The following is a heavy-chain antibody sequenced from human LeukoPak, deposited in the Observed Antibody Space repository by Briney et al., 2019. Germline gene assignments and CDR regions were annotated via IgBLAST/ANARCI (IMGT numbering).Heavy chain of an antibody. CDR3: ARDPPLIILTVEVNY. CDR2: IYTSGST. Sequence: SETLSLTCTVSGGSISSGSYYWSWIRQPAGKGLEWIGRIYTSGSTNYNPSLKSRVTISVDTSKNQFSLKLSSVTAADTAVYYCARDPPLIILTVEVNYWGQGTLVTVSA. V-gene: IGHV4-61*02. J-gene: IGHJ4*02. D-gene: IGHD2-21*01. CDR1: GGSISSGSYY.